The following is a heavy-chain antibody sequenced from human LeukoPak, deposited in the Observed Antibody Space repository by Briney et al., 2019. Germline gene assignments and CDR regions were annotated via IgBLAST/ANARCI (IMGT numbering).Heavy chain of an antibody. CDR3: TRDYGDYVQP. CDR2: IRSKAYGGTT. V-gene: IGHV3-49*04. D-gene: IGHD4-17*01. CDR1: GFTFDDYA. Sequence: GGSLRLSCTASGFTFDDYAMSWVRQAPGKGLEWLGFIRSKAYGGTTEYAASVKGRFTISRDDSKSIAYVQMNSLKSEDTAVHYCTRDYGDYVQPWGQGTLVTVSS. J-gene: IGHJ5*02.